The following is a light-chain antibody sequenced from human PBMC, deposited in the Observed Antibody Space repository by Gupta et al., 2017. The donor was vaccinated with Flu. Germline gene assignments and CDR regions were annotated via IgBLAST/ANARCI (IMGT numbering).Light chain of an antibody. CDR2: GAS. CDR1: QSVSSSY. CDR3: QQYCSSPRT. J-gene: IGKJ1*01. Sequence: EIVLTQSPATLSLSPGERSTLSCRASQSVSSSYLAWYQQKPGQAPRLLIYGASSWATGIPDRFSGSGSGTEFTLTISSLEPEDFAVYYCQQYCSSPRTFGQGTKLEIK. V-gene: IGKV3-20*01.